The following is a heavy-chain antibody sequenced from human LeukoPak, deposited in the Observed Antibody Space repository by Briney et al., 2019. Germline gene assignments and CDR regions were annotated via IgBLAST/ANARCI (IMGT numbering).Heavy chain of an antibody. CDR2: ISSSGSTI. D-gene: IGHD3-10*01. V-gene: IGHV3-48*04. CDR3: ANYGSATN. CDR1: GFTFSSYG. J-gene: IGHJ4*02. Sequence: GGSLRLSCAAAGFTFSSYGMNWVRQAPGEGLEWGSYISSSGSTIYYADSVKGRFTISRDNAKNSLYLQMNSLRAEDTAVYYCANYGSATNWGQGTLVTVSS.